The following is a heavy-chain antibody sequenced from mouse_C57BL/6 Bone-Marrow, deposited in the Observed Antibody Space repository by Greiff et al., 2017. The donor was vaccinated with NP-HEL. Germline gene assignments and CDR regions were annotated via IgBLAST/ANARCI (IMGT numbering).Heavy chain of an antibody. D-gene: IGHD1-1*01. J-gene: IGHJ2*01. Sequence: QVQLQQSGAELARPGASVKLSCKASGYTFTSYGISWVKQRTGQGLEWIGEIYPRSGNTYYNEKFKGKATLTADKSSSTAYMELRSLTSADSAVYFCARCPYYYGSSYNYFDYWGQGTTLTVSS. V-gene: IGHV1-81*01. CDR2: IYPRSGNT. CDR1: GYTFTSYG. CDR3: ARCPYYYGSSYNYFDY.